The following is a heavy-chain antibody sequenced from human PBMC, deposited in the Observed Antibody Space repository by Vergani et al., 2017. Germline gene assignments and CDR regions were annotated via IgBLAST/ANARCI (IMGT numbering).Heavy chain of an antibody. J-gene: IGHJ3*02. D-gene: IGHD2-21*01. CDR2: IYYSGST. Sequence: QVQLQESGPGLVKPSETLSLTSTVSGGSISSYYWSWIRQPPGKGLEWIGYIYYSGSTNYNPSLKSRVTISVDTSKNQFSLKLSSVTAADTAVYYCARVAPGSLRKRLLKGAFDIWGQGTMVTVSS. V-gene: IGHV4-59*01. CDR3: ARVAPGSLRKRLLKGAFDI. CDR1: GGSISSYY.